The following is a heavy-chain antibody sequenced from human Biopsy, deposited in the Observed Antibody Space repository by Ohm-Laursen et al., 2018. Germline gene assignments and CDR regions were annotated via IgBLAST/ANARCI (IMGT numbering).Heavy chain of an antibody. V-gene: IGHV3-30*18. D-gene: IGHD3-22*01. CDR3: AKDRFPYTSGYSSVFEY. CDR1: GFTYSSYG. J-gene: IGHJ4*02. Sequence: SLRLSCTASGFTYSSYGMHSVRQAPGKGLEWVSLISNDGDIKYSADSMEGRFTISRDNSRNTLFLQMNSLKAEDTAVYYCAKDRFPYTSGYSSVFEYWGQGTLVTVSS. CDR2: ISNDGDIK.